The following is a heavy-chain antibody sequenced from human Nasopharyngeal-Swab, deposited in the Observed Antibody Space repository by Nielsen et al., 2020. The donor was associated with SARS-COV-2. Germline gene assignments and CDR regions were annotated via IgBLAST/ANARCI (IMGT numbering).Heavy chain of an antibody. V-gene: IGHV4-61*02. CDR1: GGSITSGSYF. Sequence: SETLSLTCAVSGGSITSGSYFWTWIRRPAGKGLEWIGRIDATGTTNYNPALKSRVTMAVDASKNQFSLSLTSVTAADAAVYYCAREDPPYRAFWYYDLWGRGTLVTVSS. CDR2: IDATGTT. J-gene: IGHJ2*01. CDR3: AREDPPYRAFWYYDL. D-gene: IGHD4-11*01.